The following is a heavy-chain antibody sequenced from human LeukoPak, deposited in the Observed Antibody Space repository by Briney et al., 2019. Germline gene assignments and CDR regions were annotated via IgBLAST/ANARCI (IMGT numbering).Heavy chain of an antibody. CDR2: IYHSGST. CDR1: GGSINSYH. D-gene: IGHD5-24*01. V-gene: IGHV4-59*12. Sequence: SETLSLTCTVSGGSINSYHWSWIRQPPGKGLEWIGYIYHSGSTYYNPSLKSRITISVDRSKNQFSLKLSSVTAADTAVYYCARIEMATIYYFDYWGQGTLVTVSS. CDR3: ARIEMATIYYFDY. J-gene: IGHJ4*02.